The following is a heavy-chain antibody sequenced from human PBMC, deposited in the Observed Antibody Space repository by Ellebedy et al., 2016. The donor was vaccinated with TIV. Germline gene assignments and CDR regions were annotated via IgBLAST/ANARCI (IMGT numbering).Heavy chain of an antibody. CDR3: ARDMHDTPGYDVLDF. Sequence: SVKGRFTISRDNAENSLYLQMNSLRAEDTAVYYCARDMHDTPGYDVLDFWGRGTLVTVSS. V-gene: IGHV3-11*06. J-gene: IGHJ4*03. D-gene: IGHD3-22*01.